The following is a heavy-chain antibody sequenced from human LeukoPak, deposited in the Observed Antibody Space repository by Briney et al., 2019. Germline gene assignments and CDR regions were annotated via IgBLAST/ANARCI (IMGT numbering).Heavy chain of an antibody. CDR3: AGKFLF. Sequence: PGGSLRLSCSASGFTFSSYEMNWVRQAPGKGLEWVSYISSGGSPIYYADSVKGRFTISRDNTKNSLHLQMNSLRAEDTAVYYCAGKFLFWGQGTLVTVSS. V-gene: IGHV3-48*03. CDR1: GFTFSSYE. CDR2: ISSGGSPI. J-gene: IGHJ4*02.